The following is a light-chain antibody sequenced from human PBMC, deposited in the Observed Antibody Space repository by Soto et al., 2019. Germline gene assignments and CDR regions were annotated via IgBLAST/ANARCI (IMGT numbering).Light chain of an antibody. V-gene: IGLV2-14*01. CDR2: EVT. J-gene: IGLJ3*02. CDR1: SSDVGGYNY. CDR3: SSYTTSNTLVV. Sequence: QSVLTQPASVSGSPGQSITISCTGTSSDVGGYNYVSWYQQQPGKAPKLMIYEVTNRPLGVSSRFSGSRSGNTASLTISGLQADDEADYYCSSYTTSNTLVVFGGGTKLTVL.